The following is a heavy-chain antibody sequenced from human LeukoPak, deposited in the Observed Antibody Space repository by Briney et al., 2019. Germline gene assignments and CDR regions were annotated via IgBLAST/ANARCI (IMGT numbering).Heavy chain of an antibody. J-gene: IGHJ1*01. V-gene: IGHV3-7*01. CDR1: GFTFSSYW. CDR2: IKQDGSEK. Sequence: GGSLRHSCAASGFTFSSYWMSWVRQAPGKGLERVANIKQDGSEKYYVDFVKGRFTISRDNAKNSLYLQMNSLRAEDTGVYYCAKDPKTYYDFWSGPEYFQHWGQGTLVTVSS. CDR3: AKDPKTYYDFWSGPEYFQH. D-gene: IGHD3-3*01.